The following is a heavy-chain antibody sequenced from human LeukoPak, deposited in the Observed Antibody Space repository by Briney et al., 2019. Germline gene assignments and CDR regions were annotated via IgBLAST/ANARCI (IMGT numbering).Heavy chain of an antibody. Sequence: SVKVSCKASGGTFSSYAISWVRPAPGQGLEWMGGIIPIFGTANYAQKFQGRVTITTDESTSTAYMELSSLRSEDTAVYYCARGRGYSYGSFDYWGQGALVTVSS. D-gene: IGHD5-18*01. CDR2: IIPIFGTA. J-gene: IGHJ4*02. V-gene: IGHV1-69*05. CDR1: GGTFSSYA. CDR3: ARGRGYSYGSFDY.